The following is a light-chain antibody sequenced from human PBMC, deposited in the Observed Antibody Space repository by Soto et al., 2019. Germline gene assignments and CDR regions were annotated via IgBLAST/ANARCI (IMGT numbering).Light chain of an antibody. CDR2: RSS. J-gene: IGKJ2*01. Sequence: EIVLTQSPGTLSLSPGERATLSCRASQSVSSTSLAWYQQRPGQAPRLLIYRSSSRATGIPDRFSGSGSGTDFTLTINRLEPEDFAVYDCQHYDSSVSYTFGQGTRLEIK. CDR3: QHYDSSVSYT. V-gene: IGKV3-20*01. CDR1: QSVSSTS.